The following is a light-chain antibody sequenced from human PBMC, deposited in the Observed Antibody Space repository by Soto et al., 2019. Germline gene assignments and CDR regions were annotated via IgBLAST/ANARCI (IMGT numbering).Light chain of an antibody. CDR2: DAS. Sequence: EIVLTQSPATLSLSPGERATLSCRASQSVSSYLAWYQQKPGQAPRLLIYDASNRATGIPARFSGSGSGTDFALTISSLETEDFAVYYCQQRSNWPLTFGPGTKVDIK. V-gene: IGKV3-11*01. CDR3: QQRSNWPLT. CDR1: QSVSSY. J-gene: IGKJ3*01.